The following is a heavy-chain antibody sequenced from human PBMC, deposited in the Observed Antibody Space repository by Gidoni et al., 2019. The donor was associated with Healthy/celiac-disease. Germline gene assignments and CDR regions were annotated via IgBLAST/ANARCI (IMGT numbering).Heavy chain of an antibody. D-gene: IGHD2-2*01. V-gene: IGHV4-4*02. CDR1: GGSIRSSNW. CDR3: ARDLDIVVVPAKKKYYYYGMDV. CDR2: IYHSGST. J-gene: IGHJ6*02. Sequence: QVQLQESGPGLVKPSGTLSLTCAVPGGSIRSSNWWSWGRPPPGKGLEWIGEIYHSGSTNYNPSLKSRVTISVDKSKKQFSLKLSSVTAADTAVYYCARDLDIVVVPAKKKYYYYGMDVWGQGTTVTVSS.